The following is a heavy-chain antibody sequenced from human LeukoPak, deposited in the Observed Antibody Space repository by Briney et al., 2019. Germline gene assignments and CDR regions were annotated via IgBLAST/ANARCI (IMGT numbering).Heavy chain of an antibody. CDR2: IKQDGSEK. Sequence: GGSLRLSCAASGFTFSSYWMSWVRQAPGKGLEWVANIKQDGSEKYYVDSVKGRFTISRDNSKNTLYLQMNSLRAEDTAVYYCARGGWDGSGSTRPFDYWGQGTLVTVSS. V-gene: IGHV3-7*01. CDR3: ARGGWDGSGSTRPFDY. CDR1: GFTFSSYW. D-gene: IGHD3-10*01. J-gene: IGHJ4*02.